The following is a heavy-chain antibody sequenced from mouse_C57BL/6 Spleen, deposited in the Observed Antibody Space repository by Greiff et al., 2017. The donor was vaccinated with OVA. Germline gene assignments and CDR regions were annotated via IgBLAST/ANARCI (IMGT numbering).Heavy chain of an antibody. CDR1: GFTFNTYA. Sequence: EVQLVESGGGLVQPKGSLKLSCAASGFTFNTYAMHWVRQAPGKGLEWVARIRSKSSNYATYYADSVKDRFTISRDDSQSMLYLQMNNLKTEDTAMYYCVRDRPYYYGSTYYYAMDYWGQGTSVTVSS. CDR2: IRSKSSNYAT. J-gene: IGHJ4*01. V-gene: IGHV10-3*01. CDR3: VRDRPYYYGSTYYYAMDY. D-gene: IGHD1-1*01.